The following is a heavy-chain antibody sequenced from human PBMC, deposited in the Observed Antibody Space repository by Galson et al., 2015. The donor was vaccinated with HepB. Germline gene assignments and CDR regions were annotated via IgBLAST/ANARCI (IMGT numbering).Heavy chain of an antibody. CDR3: AKGGRDRRPQDYYYHAMDV. V-gene: IGHV4-59*01. Sequence: SETLSLTCTISGGSITNDYWSWIRQSPGKGLEWIGYIHYSGSTNYNPSVRSRVTISVDRSRNELSLKLSSVTAADTAVYYCAKGGRDRRPQDYYYHAMDVWGQGTTVTVSS. CDR1: GGSITNDY. D-gene: IGHD3/OR15-3a*01. CDR2: IHYSGST. J-gene: IGHJ6*02.